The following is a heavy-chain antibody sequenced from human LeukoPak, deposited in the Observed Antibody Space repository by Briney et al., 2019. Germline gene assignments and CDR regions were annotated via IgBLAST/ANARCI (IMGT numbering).Heavy chain of an antibody. D-gene: IGHD3-3*01. V-gene: IGHV4-34*01. CDR2: INHSGST. Sequence: PSETLSLTCAVYGGSFSGYYWSWIRQPPGKGLEWIGEINHSGSTNYNPSLKSRVTISVDTSKNQFSLKLSSVTAADTAVYYCARGRPNYDFWSGYYTNSRGSNWFDPWAREPWLPSPQ. CDR3: ARGRPNYDFWSGYYTNSRGSNWFDP. J-gene: IGHJ5*02. CDR1: GGSFSGYY.